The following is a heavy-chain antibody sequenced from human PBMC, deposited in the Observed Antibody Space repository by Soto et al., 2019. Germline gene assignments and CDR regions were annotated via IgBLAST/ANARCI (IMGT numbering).Heavy chain of an antibody. CDR2: IIPIFGTA. J-gene: IGHJ5*02. D-gene: IGHD2-15*01. V-gene: IGHV1-69*13. CDR3: ARVGRYCSGGSCFYWFDP. CDR1: GYTFTSYG. Sequence: GASVKVSCKASGYTFTSYGISWVRQAPGQGLEWMGGIIPIFGTANYAQKFQGRVTITADESTSTAYMELSSLRSEDTAVYYCARVGRYCSGGSCFYWFDPWGQGTLVTVSS.